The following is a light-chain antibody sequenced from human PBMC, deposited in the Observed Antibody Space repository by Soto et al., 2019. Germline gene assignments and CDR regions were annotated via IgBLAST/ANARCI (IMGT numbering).Light chain of an antibody. Sequence: EIVMTQSPATLSVSPGERATLSCRASSNLAWYQQKPGQAPRLLIYGASTRATGIPARFSGSGSGTEFTLTISSLQSEDFAVYYCQQYNNWWTFGQGTKVEIK. CDR2: GAS. V-gene: IGKV3-15*01. CDR1: SN. J-gene: IGKJ1*01. CDR3: QQYNNWWT.